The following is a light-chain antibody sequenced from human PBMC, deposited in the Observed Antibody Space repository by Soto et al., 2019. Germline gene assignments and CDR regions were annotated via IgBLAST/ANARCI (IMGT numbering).Light chain of an antibody. CDR1: RGLASSY. Sequence: DMVLTQSPGTLSLSPGERATLSCRASRGLASSYLGWYQQKPGQPPRLLLYAASKRATGIPDRFSGSGSGTDFTLTINRLEPEDSGVYYCQQYGSAPPYTFGQGTK. V-gene: IGKV3-20*01. J-gene: IGKJ2*01. CDR3: QQYGSAPPYT. CDR2: AAS.